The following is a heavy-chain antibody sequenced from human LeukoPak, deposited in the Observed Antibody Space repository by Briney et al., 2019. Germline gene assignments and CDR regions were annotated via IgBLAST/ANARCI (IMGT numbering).Heavy chain of an antibody. CDR1: GYTFTSYG. D-gene: IGHD3-10*01. CDR3: ARDARPLITMVRGPYDY. Sequence: ASVKVSCKASGYTFTSYGISWVRQAPGQGLEWMGIINPSGGSTSYAQKFQGRVTMTRDTSTSTVYMELSSLRSEDTAVYYCARDARPLITMVRGPYDYWGQGTLVTVSS. J-gene: IGHJ4*02. V-gene: IGHV1-46*03. CDR2: INPSGGST.